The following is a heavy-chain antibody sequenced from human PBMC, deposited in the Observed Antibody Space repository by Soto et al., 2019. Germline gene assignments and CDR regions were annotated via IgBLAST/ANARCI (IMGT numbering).Heavy chain of an antibody. CDR1: GGSLSGCY. V-gene: IGHV4-34*01. D-gene: IGHD5-12*01. CDR2: VKDGGHT. J-gene: IGHJ4*02. Sequence: LSLTCAVTGGSLSGCYWSWIRQPPGKGLEWIGEVKDGGHTNYSPSLRGRVTISSDTSNNQFSLRLNSVTAADTGVYYCARGQEGVVATHWDQGSLVTVSS. CDR3: ARGQEGVVATH.